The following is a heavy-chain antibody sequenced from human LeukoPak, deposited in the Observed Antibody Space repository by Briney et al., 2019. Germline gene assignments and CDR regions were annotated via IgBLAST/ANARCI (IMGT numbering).Heavy chain of an antibody. CDR3: AADDQQVIM. D-gene: IGHD2-8*01. Sequence: SVKVSCKAAGLPFSSSAIQWVRQARGQRLEWIGWIVVGSDKTNYAQKIQERVTITRDMSTSAVYMELSSLRFEDTAVYYCAADDQQVIMWGQGTPVTVSS. J-gene: IGHJ4*02. V-gene: IGHV1-58*02. CDR2: IVVGSDKT. CDR1: GLPFSSSA.